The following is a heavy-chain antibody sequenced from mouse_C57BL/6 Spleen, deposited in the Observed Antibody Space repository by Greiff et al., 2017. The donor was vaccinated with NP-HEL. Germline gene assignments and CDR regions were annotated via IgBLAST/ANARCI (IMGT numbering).Heavy chain of an antibody. CDR3: ARTARIKY. CDR1: GYSITSGYG. D-gene: IGHD1-2*01. CDR2: ISYSGST. V-gene: IGHV3-2*02. Sequence: EVQGVESGPGLVKPSQSLSLTCTVTGYSITSGYGWNWIRQFPGNKLEWMGYISYSGSTNYKPSLKSRISITRDTSKNQFFMQLNSVTTEDTATYYCARTARIKYWGQGTTLTVSS. J-gene: IGHJ2*01.